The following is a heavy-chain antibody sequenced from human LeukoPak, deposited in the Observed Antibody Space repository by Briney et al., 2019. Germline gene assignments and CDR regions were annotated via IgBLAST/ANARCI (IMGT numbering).Heavy chain of an antibody. CDR1: GYTFTGYY. CDR3: ARAYSSSWTSFDY. Sequence: ASVKVPCKASGYTFTGYYMHWVRQAPGQGLEWMGWINPNSGGTNYAQKFQGRVTMTRDTSISTAYMELSRLRSDDTAVYYCARAYSSSWTSFDYWGQGTLVTVSS. CDR2: INPNSGGT. J-gene: IGHJ4*02. V-gene: IGHV1-2*02. D-gene: IGHD6-13*01.